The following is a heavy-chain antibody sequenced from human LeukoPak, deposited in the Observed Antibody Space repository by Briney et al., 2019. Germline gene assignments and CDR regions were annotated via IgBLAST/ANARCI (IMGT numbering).Heavy chain of an antibody. V-gene: IGHV3-23*01. CDR1: GFTFSNYA. J-gene: IGHJ2*01. Sequence: PGGSLRLSCAGSGFTFSNYALSWVRQAPGKGLEWVSAISGSGGSTYYADSVKGRFTISRDNSKNTLYLQMNSLRAEDTAVYYCAKDPSTSSGWYFDLWGRGTLVTVSS. CDR2: ISGSGGST. CDR3: AKDPSTSSGWYFDL. D-gene: IGHD6-6*01.